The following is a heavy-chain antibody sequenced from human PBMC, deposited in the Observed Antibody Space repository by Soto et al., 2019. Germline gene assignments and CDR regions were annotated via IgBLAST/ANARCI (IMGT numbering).Heavy chain of an antibody. CDR1: GYTFSNYG. Sequence: SVKVSCKTSGYTFSNYGITWVRQAPGQPLEWLGWISLYSDGTNYAQKFQGRVSMTTDTSTTTPYMELRSLRSDDTAVYYCARVVPGAEAWFGPWGQGTLVTVSS. J-gene: IGHJ5*02. D-gene: IGHD2-2*01. V-gene: IGHV1-18*01. CDR2: ISLYSDGT. CDR3: ARVVPGAEAWFGP.